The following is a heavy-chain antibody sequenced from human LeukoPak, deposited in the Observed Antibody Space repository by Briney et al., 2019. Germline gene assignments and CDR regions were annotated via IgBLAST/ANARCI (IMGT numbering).Heavy chain of an antibody. CDR3: ARSVINTVRGVIAHFDY. D-gene: IGHD3-10*01. Sequence: PSETLSLTCTVSGGSISSGDYYWSWIRQHPGKGLEWIGYIYYSGATYYNPSLKSRLTISVDTSKNQFSLRLTSLTAADTAVYYCARSVINTVRGVIAHFDYWGQGTLATVSS. J-gene: IGHJ4*02. CDR1: GGSISSGDYY. V-gene: IGHV4-31*03. CDR2: IYYSGAT.